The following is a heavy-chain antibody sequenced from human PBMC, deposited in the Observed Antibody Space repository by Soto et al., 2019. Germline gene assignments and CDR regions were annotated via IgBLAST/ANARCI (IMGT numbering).Heavy chain of an antibody. Sequence: EEHLVESGGGLVQPGRSLRLSCAASGFTFGNYAMHWVRQAPGKGLEWVAGISWNSGTIGYADSVKGRFTISRDNAKNSLYLQMNSLRGEDTAFYYCAKDIVVWDGWDTSFYYYGMDVWGQGTTVTVSS. V-gene: IGHV3-9*01. CDR2: ISWNSGTI. CDR3: AKDIVVWDGWDTSFYYYGMDV. J-gene: IGHJ6*02. D-gene: IGHD3-16*01. CDR1: GFTFGNYA.